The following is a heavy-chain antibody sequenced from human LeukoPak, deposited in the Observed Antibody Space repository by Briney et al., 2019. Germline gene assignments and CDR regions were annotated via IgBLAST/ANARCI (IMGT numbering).Heavy chain of an antibody. CDR2: IKYDGSEK. J-gene: IGHJ6*02. D-gene: IGHD6-19*01. V-gene: IGHV3-7*05. CDR1: GFTFSNSW. CDR3: VRLTSGWFDYYYGMDV. Sequence: PGGSLRLSCAASGFTFSNSWMNWVRQAPGKGLEWVANIKYDGSEKSYVDSVKGRFTISRDNAKNSLYLQMYSLRAEDTAVYYCVRLTSGWFDYYYGMDVWGQGTTVTVSS.